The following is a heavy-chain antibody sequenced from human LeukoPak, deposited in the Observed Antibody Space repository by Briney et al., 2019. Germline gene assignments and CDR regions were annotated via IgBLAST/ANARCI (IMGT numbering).Heavy chain of an antibody. CDR1: GFTFTNYW. V-gene: IGHV3-7*01. D-gene: IGHD4/OR15-4a*01. Sequence: PGGSLRLSXAASGFTFTNYWMRWVRQAPGKGLEWVANIKQDGSEKYYVDSVEGRFSISRDNAKNSLYPQMNSLRAEDTAVYCCARDDYGGTRYWGQGTLVTVSS. J-gene: IGHJ4*02. CDR2: IKQDGSEK. CDR3: ARDDYGGTRY.